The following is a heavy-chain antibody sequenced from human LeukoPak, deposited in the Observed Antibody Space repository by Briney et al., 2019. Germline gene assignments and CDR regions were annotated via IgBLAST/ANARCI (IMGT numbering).Heavy chain of an antibody. CDR1: GYTFANFG. CDR2: ISVYNGNT. Sequence: ASVKVSCKASGYTFANFGITWVRQAPGQGLEWLGWISVYNGNTNYAQNLQGRVTLTTDTSTSTAYMELRSLRSDDTALYYCARTCSSSSCYMVHWGQGTLVTVSS. V-gene: IGHV1-18*01. CDR3: ARTCSSSSCYMVH. J-gene: IGHJ1*01. D-gene: IGHD2-2*02.